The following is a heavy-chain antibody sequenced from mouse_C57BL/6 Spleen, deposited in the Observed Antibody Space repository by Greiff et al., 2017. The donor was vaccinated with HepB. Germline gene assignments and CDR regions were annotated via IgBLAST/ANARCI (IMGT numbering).Heavy chain of an antibody. CDR3: AREFPYYAMDY. CDR2: IDPSDSYT. V-gene: IGHV1-69*01. CDR1: GYTFTSYW. Sequence: QVQLKQSGAELVMPGASVKLSCKASGYTFTSYWMHWVKQRPGQGLEWIGEIDPSDSYTNYNQKFKGKSTLTVDKSSSTAYMQLSSLTSEDSAVYYCAREFPYYAMDYWGQGTSVTVSS. J-gene: IGHJ4*01.